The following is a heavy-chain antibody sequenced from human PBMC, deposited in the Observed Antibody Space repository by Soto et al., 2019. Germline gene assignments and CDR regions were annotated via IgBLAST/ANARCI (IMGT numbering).Heavy chain of an antibody. Sequence: PGGSLRLSXAASGFTFSSYWMSWVRQAPGKGLEWVANIKQDGSEKYYVDSVKGRFTISRDNAKNSLYLQMNSLRAEDTAVYYCASRVYDILTGHDAFDIWGQGTMVTVSS. CDR3: ASRVYDILTGHDAFDI. V-gene: IGHV3-7*03. J-gene: IGHJ3*02. D-gene: IGHD3-9*01. CDR1: GFTFSSYW. CDR2: IKQDGSEK.